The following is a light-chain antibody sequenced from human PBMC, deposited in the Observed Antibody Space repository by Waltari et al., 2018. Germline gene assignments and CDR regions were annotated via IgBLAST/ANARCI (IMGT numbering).Light chain of an antibody. Sequence: QSVLTQPPAMSGAPGRRVTVSCPGSSSNLRAGYDVPWYQQLPGTAPKHLIYSYNKRPSGVPDRFSGSKSGTSAALAIAGLQAEDEADYYCQSYDGSLSASIFGGGTKLTVL. V-gene: IGLV1-40*01. CDR2: SYN. CDR3: QSYDGSLSASI. J-gene: IGLJ2*01. CDR1: SSNLRAGYD.